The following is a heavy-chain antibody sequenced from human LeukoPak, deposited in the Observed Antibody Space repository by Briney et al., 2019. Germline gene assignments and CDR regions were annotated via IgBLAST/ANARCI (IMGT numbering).Heavy chain of an antibody. Sequence: SVKVSCKASGGTFSSYAISWVRQAPGQGLEWMGGIIPIFGTANYAQKFQGRVTITADESTSIAYMELSSLRSEDTAVYYCARTRDIVVVPAATYNWFDPWGQGTLSPSPQ. CDR2: IIPIFGTA. V-gene: IGHV1-69*13. CDR1: GGTFSSYA. D-gene: IGHD2-2*01. J-gene: IGHJ5*02. CDR3: ARTRDIVVVPAATYNWFDP.